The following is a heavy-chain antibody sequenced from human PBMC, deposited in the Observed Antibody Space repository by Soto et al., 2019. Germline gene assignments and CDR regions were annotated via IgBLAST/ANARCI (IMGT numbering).Heavy chain of an antibody. Sequence: GESLKISCKGSGYTFTNYWIGWVRQMPGKGLEWMGIIYPGDSDTKYNPSFQGQVTISADKSITTTYLRWTSLKASDTAIYYCEASIFYYAMDVWGQGTTVTVSS. CDR1: GYTFTNYW. V-gene: IGHV5-51*01. J-gene: IGHJ6*02. CDR2: IYPGDSDT. CDR3: EASIFYYAMDV.